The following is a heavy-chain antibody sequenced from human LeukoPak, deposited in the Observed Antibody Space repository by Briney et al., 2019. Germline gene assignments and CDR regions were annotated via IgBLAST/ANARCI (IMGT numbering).Heavy chain of an antibody. Sequence: ASVKVFCKASGYTFTGYYMHWVRQAPGQGLEWMGWINPNSGGTNYAQKFQGRVTMSRDTSISTAYMELSRLRSDDTAVYYCARAIGEVVVVPFDYWGQGTLVTVSS. J-gene: IGHJ4*02. CDR3: ARAIGEVVVVPFDY. V-gene: IGHV1-2*02. D-gene: IGHD3-22*01. CDR1: GYTFTGYY. CDR2: INPNSGGT.